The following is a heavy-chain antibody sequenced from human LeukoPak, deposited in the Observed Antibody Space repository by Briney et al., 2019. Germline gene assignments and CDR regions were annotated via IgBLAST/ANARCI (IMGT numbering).Heavy chain of an antibody. V-gene: IGHV4-4*07. CDR3: AKAPDYYGSGSYCVCYFDY. J-gene: IGHJ4*02. CDR1: GGSISSYY. Sequence: SETLSLTCTVSGGSISSYYWSWIRQPAGKGLEWIGRIYTSGTTHYNPSLKSRVTMSVDTSKNQFSLKLSSVTAADTAVYYCAKAPDYYGSGSYCVCYFDYWGQGILVTVSS. CDR2: IYTSGTT. D-gene: IGHD3-10*01.